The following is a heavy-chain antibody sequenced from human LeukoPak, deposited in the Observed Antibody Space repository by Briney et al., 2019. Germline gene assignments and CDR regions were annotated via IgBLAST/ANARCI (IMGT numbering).Heavy chain of an antibody. CDR3: ARHVTLTGIPLRQPNWFDP. Sequence: SETLSLTCAVYGGPFSGYYWGWIRQPPGKGLEWIGSMYYSGSTYYNPSLKSRVTISVDTSKNQFSLKLSSVTAADTAVYYCARHVTLTGIPLRQPNWFDPWGQGTLVTVSS. J-gene: IGHJ5*02. CDR2: MYYSGST. V-gene: IGHV4-39*01. D-gene: IGHD6-13*01. CDR1: GGPFSGYY.